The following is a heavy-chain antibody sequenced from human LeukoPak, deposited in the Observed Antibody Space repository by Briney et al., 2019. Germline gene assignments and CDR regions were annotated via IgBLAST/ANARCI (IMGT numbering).Heavy chain of an antibody. CDR1: GGSISSYY. V-gene: IGHV4-59*12. Sequence: SETLSLTCTVSGGSISSYYWSWIRQPLGKGLEWIAYISDIGSINYNPSLKSRVTISLDTSKNQFSLRLSSVTAADTAVYYCAGIAAAGTIQESSFFDYWGQGTLVTVSS. D-gene: IGHD6-13*01. CDR3: AGIAAAGTIQESSFFDY. CDR2: ISDIGSI. J-gene: IGHJ4*02.